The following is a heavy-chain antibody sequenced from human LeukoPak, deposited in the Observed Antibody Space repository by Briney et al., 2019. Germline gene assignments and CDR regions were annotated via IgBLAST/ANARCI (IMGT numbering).Heavy chain of an antibody. V-gene: IGHV4-59*01. Sequence: SETLSLTCTVSGGSINNYFWSWFRQPPGKGLEWIGYISYSGSTNYNPSLKSRVSISVDTSKNHFSLRLSSATAADTAFYYCARDNYRGVTNFDPWGQGTLVTVSS. CDR3: ARDNYRGVTNFDP. J-gene: IGHJ5*02. CDR2: ISYSGST. D-gene: IGHD3-10*01. CDR1: GGSINNYF.